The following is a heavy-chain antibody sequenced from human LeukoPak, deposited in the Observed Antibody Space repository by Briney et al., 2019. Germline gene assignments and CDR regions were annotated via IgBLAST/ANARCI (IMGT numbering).Heavy chain of an antibody. J-gene: IGHJ4*02. CDR1: GFTFSSYE. V-gene: IGHV3-48*03. D-gene: IGHD3-22*01. CDR3: ARDRTLYYYDSSGQWEGFGY. CDR2: ISSSGSTI. Sequence: GGSLRLSCAASGFTFSSYEMNWVRQAPGKGLEWVSYISSSGSTIYYADSVKGRFTISRDNAKNSLYLQMNSLRAEDTAVYYCARDRTLYYYDSSGQWEGFGYWGQGTLVTVSS.